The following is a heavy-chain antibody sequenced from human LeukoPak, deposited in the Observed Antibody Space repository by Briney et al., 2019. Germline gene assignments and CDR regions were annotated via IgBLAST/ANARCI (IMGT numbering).Heavy chain of an antibody. CDR1: GFTFSSYA. J-gene: IGHJ4*02. CDR3: GKDIKVAGRDFDWLLRY. V-gene: IGHV3-43*02. CDR2: ISGDGGST. D-gene: IGHD3-9*01. Sequence: PGGSLRLSCAASGFTFSSYAMHWVRQAPGKGLEWVSLISGDGGSTYYADSVKGRFTISRDNSKNSLYLQMNSLRTEDTALYYCGKDIKVAGRDFDWLLRYWGQGTLVTVSS.